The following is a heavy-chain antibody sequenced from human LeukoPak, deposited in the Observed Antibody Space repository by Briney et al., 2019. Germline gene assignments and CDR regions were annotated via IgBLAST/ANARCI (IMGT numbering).Heavy chain of an antibody. J-gene: IGHJ4*02. CDR3: ARDGYCSSTSCYYFDY. CDR2: INSDGSST. CDR1: GFTFSNYW. V-gene: IGHV3-74*01. Sequence: SGGSLRLSCAASGFTFSNYWIHWVRQAPGKGLVWVSRINSDGSSTSYADSVKGRSTISRDNAKNTLYLQMNSLRAEDTAVYYCARDGYCSSTSCYYFDYWGQGTLVTVSS. D-gene: IGHD2-2*01.